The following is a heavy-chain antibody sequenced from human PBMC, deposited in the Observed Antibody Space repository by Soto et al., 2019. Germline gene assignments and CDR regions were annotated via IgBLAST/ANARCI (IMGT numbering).Heavy chain of an antibody. CDR1: GETFSTFA. Sequence: QVQLLQSGAELKRPGSSVKVSCKASGETFSTFAITWVRQAPGHGPEWMGGIIPLFGTAHNARRFEDRVTMTADESTSTAYMELRSLTSEDTAIYYCARGSPCSTTTCSLNEVWFDPWGQGTLVTVST. V-gene: IGHV1-69*01. D-gene: IGHD1-1*01. CDR2: IIPLFGTA. CDR3: ARGSPCSTTTCSLNEVWFDP. J-gene: IGHJ5*02.